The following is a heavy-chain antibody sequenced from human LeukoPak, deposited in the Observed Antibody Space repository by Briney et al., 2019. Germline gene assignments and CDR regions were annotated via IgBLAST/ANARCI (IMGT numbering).Heavy chain of an antibody. Sequence: SETLSLTCAVYGGSFSGYYWSWIRQPPGKGLEWIGEINHSGSTNYNPSLKSRVTISVDTSKNQFSLKLSSVTAADTAVYYCAGVKTELGFDYWGQGTLVTVSS. V-gene: IGHV4-34*01. CDR2: INHSGST. CDR1: GGSFSGYY. J-gene: IGHJ4*02. D-gene: IGHD1-26*01. CDR3: AGVKTELGFDY.